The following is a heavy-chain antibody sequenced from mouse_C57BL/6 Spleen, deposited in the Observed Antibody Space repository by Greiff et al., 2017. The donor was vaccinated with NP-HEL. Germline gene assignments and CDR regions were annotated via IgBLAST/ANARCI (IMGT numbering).Heavy chain of an antibody. V-gene: IGHV5-16*01. CDR3: ARKTYYSNYGYFDV. CDR1: GFTFSDYY. CDR2: INYDGSST. Sequence: EVQVVESEGGLVQPGSSMKLSCTASGFTFSDYYMAWVRQVPEKGLEWVANINYDGSSTYYLDSLKSRFIISRDNAKNILYLQMSSLKSEDTATYYCARKTYYSNYGYFDVWGTGTTVTVSS. D-gene: IGHD2-5*01. J-gene: IGHJ1*03.